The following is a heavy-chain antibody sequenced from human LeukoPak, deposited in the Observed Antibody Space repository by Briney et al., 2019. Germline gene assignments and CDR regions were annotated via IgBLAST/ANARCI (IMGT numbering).Heavy chain of an antibody. J-gene: IGHJ6*02. V-gene: IGHV3-49*03. D-gene: IGHD3-9*01. CDR1: GFTFGDYA. Sequence: GGSLRLSCTASGFTFGDYAMSWFRQAPGKGLEWVGFIRSKAYGGTTEYAASVKGRFTISRDDSKSIAYLQMNSLKTEDTAVYYCTSDRDSLWVRPNFERDYYYGMDVWGQGTTVPVSS. CDR2: IRSKAYGGTT. CDR3: TSDRDSLWVRPNFERDYYYGMDV.